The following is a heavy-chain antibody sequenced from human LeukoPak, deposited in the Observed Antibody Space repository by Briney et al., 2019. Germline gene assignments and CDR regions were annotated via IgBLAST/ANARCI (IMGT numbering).Heavy chain of an antibody. Sequence: PSETLSLTSTVSGGSISSHYRSWIRQPPGKGLEWIGYIYYSGSTNYNPSLKSRVTISIDTSKNQFSLKLSSVTAADTAVYYCARGHLPAADYWGQGTLVTVSS. CDR1: GGSISSHY. V-gene: IGHV4-59*11. CDR2: IYYSGST. CDR3: ARGHLPAADY. D-gene: IGHD2-2*01. J-gene: IGHJ4*02.